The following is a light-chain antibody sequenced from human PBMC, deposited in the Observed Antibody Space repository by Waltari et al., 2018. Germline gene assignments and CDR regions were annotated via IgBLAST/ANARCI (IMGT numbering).Light chain of an antibody. J-gene: IGKJ1*01. CDR3: QQYNNWPPWT. V-gene: IGKV3-15*01. Sequence: EIVMTPSPATMSVSPGERAPLSCRASQSVSSNLAWYQQKPGQAPRLLIYGASTRATGIPARFSGSGSGTEFTLTISSMQSEDFAVYYCQQYNNWPPWTFGQGTKVEIK. CDR2: GAS. CDR1: QSVSSN.